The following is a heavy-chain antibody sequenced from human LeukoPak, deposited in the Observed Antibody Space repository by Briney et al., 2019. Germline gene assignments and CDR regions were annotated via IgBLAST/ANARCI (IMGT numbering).Heavy chain of an antibody. J-gene: IGHJ4*02. CDR3: AKGSLYSSSWYGYSSGWPENYFDY. D-gene: IGHD6-13*01. V-gene: IGHV3-21*04. Sequence: NPGGSLRLSCAASGFTFSSYSMNWVRQAPGKGLEWVSSISSSSSYIYYADSVKGRFTISRDNAKNTLYLQMNSLRAEDTAVYYCAKGSLYSSSWYGYSSGWPENYFDYWGQGTLVTVSS. CDR1: GFTFSSYS. CDR2: ISSSSSYI.